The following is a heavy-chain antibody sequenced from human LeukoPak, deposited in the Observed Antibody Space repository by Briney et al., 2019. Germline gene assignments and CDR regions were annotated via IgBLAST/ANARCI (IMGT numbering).Heavy chain of an antibody. D-gene: IGHD6-19*01. CDR3: ARGIAVAHDAFDI. V-gene: IGHV3-23*01. Sequence: PGGSLRLSCAASGFTFSSYAVSWVRQAPGKGLEWVSAISGSGGSTYYADSVKGRFTISRDNSKNTLYLQMNSLRAEDTAVYYCARGIAVAHDAFDIWGQGTMVTVSS. J-gene: IGHJ3*02. CDR1: GFTFSSYA. CDR2: ISGSGGST.